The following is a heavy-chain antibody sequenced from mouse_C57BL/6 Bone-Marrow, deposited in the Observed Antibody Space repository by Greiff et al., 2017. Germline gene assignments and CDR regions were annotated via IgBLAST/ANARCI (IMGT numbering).Heavy chain of an antibody. CDR2: IYPRSGNT. V-gene: IGHV1-81*01. J-gene: IGHJ2*01. CDR3: ARSGYGTPFDY. CDR1: GYTFTSYG. D-gene: IGHD2-10*02. Sequence: QVQLQQSGAELARPGASVKLSCKASGYTFTSYGISWVKQRTGQGLEWIGDIYPRSGNTYYNEKFKGKATLTADKSSSTAYVELRSLTSADSAVYFCARSGYGTPFDYWGQGTTLTVSS.